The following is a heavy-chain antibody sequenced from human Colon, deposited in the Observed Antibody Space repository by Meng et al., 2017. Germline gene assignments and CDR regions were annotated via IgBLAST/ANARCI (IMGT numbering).Heavy chain of an antibody. CDR3: ARQQGYGSGSYYNHYYYYGMDV. J-gene: IGHJ6*02. D-gene: IGHD3-10*01. V-gene: IGHV3-33*01. Sequence: GGSLRLSCAASGFTFSSYGMHWVRQAPGKGLEWVAVIWYDGSNKYYADSVKGRFTISRDNSKNTLYLQRNSLRAEDTAVYYFARQQGYGSGSYYNHYYYYGMDVWGQGTTVTVSS. CDR1: GFTFSSYG. CDR2: IWYDGSNK.